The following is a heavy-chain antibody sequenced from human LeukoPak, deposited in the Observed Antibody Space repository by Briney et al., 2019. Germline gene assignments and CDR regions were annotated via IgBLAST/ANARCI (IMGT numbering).Heavy chain of an antibody. J-gene: IGHJ4*02. D-gene: IGHD3-3*01. CDR1: GFTFSRYW. Sequence: GGSLRLSCAASGFTFSRYWMQWLRQAPGKGLVWVSNINSDGSITSYADSVKGRFTISRDNAKNSLYLQMNSLRAEDTAVYYCARDLTIFGVVNPDYWGQGTLVTVSS. CDR3: ARDLTIFGVVNPDY. V-gene: IGHV3-74*01. CDR2: INSDGSIT.